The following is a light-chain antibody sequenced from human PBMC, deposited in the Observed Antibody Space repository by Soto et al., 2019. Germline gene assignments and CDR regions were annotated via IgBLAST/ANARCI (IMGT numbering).Light chain of an antibody. J-gene: IGLJ1*01. CDR1: SSDIGTYNY. CDR2: EVS. V-gene: IGLV2-14*01. Sequence: QSALTQPASVSGSPGQSITVSCTGTSSDIGTYNYVSWYQLHPGKAPKLMIYEVSNRPSGVYNRFSGSKSGNTASLTISGLQPEDEADYYCRSYTVSRTRVFGPGTKVTVL. CDR3: RSYTVSRTRV.